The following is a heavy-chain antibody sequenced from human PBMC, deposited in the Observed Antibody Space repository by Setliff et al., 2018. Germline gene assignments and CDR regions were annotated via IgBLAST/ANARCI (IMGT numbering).Heavy chain of an antibody. Sequence: SVKVSCKASGYIFTGYYIHWVRQAPGQGLEWMGGFIPSFGTANYAQKFQGRLTITADESTSTAYMELNSLRSEDTAIYYCARDSYGDNLPYNWFAPWGQGTLVTVSS. V-gene: IGHV1-69*13. CDR3: ARDSYGDNLPYNWFAP. J-gene: IGHJ5*02. D-gene: IGHD4-17*01. CDR1: GYIFTGYY. CDR2: FIPSFGTA.